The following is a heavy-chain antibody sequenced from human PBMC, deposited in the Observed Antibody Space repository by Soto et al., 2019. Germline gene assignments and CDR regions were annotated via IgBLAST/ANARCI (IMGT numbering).Heavy chain of an antibody. CDR1: GAYVTTYY. J-gene: IGHJ4*02. Sequence: SETLSLTCNVSGAYVTTYYWSWIRQSPGKGLEWIGYISNSGNTNYNPSLKSRVTISLDTSKNQFSLKLSSVTAADTAVYYCARCPSGYSSSWYYFDYWGQGALVTVSS. V-gene: IGHV4-59*02. CDR2: ISNSGNT. CDR3: ARCPSGYSSSWYYFDY. D-gene: IGHD6-13*01.